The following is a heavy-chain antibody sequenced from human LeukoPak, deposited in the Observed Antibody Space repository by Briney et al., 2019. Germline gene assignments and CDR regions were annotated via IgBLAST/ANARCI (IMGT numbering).Heavy chain of an antibody. J-gene: IGHJ4*02. CDR2: INYSETT. CDR3: ARALRSQGAAAGTGYLDS. D-gene: IGHD6-13*01. CDR1: NGSINTYF. Sequence: SETLSLTCTVSNGSINTYFWTWIRQPPGRGLEWIGIINYSETTRYNPSLKSRVALSVDTSKNLFSLKLDSVTAADTAVYFCARALRSQGAAAGTGYLDSWGQGALVTVPS. V-gene: IGHV4-59*08.